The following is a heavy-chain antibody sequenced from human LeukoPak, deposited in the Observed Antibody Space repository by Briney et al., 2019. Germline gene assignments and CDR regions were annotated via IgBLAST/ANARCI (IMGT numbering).Heavy chain of an antibody. CDR2: IRSKANNYET. CDR1: GFTFSGSA. J-gene: IGHJ6*02. D-gene: IGHD4-17*01. CDR3: AKGTTAYYYYGMDV. Sequence: PGGSLRLSCAASGFTFSGSAIHWVRRASGKGLEWVGRIRSKANNYETTYAPSVRGRFAISRDDSKSTAYLQMNSLRAEDTAVYYCAKGTTAYYYYGMDVWGQGTTVTVSS. V-gene: IGHV3-73*01.